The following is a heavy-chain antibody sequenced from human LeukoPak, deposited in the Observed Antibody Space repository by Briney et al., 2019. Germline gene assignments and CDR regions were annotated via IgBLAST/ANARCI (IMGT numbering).Heavy chain of an antibody. J-gene: IGHJ6*03. Sequence: SETLSLTCAVYGGYFSGYYWSWIRQPPGKGLEWIGEINHSASTNYNPSLKSRVTISVDTSKNQFSLKLSSVTAADTAVYYCARVPPDYDILTGHYYYYMDVWGKGTTVTVSS. D-gene: IGHD3-9*01. CDR2: INHSAST. CDR3: ARVPPDYDILTGHYYYYMDV. CDR1: GGYFSGYY. V-gene: IGHV4-34*01.